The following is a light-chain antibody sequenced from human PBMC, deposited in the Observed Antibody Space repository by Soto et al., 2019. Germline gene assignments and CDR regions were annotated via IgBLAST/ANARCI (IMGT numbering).Light chain of an antibody. CDR3: SSYTSGSTLYV. CDR1: SSDVGSYNY. J-gene: IGLJ1*01. V-gene: IGLV2-14*01. CDR2: ASS. Sequence: QSALTPPASVSGSPGQSITISCTGTSSDVGSYNYVSWYQQHPGKAPRLMICASSNRPSGVSHRFSGSRSGNTASLTISGLQXEDEADYFCSSYTSGSTLYVFGSGTKVT.